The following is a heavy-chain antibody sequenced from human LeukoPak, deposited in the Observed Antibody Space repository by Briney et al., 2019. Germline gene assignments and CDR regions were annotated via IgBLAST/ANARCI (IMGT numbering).Heavy chain of an antibody. V-gene: IGHV3-30*18. D-gene: IGHD1-7*01. J-gene: IGHJ4*02. CDR3: AKILTQTGTDHY. Sequence: GGSLRLSCAASGFTFSSYGMSWVRQAPGKGLEWVTLISYDGTNKYYADSVKGRFTISRDNSKNTLYLQMNSLRAEDTAIYYCAKILTQTGTDHYWGQGTLVTVSS. CDR2: ISYDGTNK. CDR1: GFTFSSYG.